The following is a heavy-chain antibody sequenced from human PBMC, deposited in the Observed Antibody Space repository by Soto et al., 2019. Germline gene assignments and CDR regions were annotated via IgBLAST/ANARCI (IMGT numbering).Heavy chain of an antibody. J-gene: IGHJ6*02. CDR1: GGTFSSYA. CDR2: IIPIFGTA. CDR3: AREFPTIFGVVTPKDYGMDV. D-gene: IGHD3-3*01. Sequence: SVKVSCKASGGTFSSYAISWVRQAPGQGLEWMGGIIPIFGTANYAQKFQGRVTITADESTSTAYMELSSLRSEDTAVYYCAREFPTIFGVVTPKDYGMDVWGQGTTVTVSS. V-gene: IGHV1-69*13.